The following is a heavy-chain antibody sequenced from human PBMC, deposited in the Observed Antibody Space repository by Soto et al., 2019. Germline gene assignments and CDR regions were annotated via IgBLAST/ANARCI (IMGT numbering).Heavy chain of an antibody. J-gene: IGHJ6*02. CDR2: ISSNGGST. CDR3: RYYGSGSYYNIGYYYYGMDV. D-gene: IGHD3-10*01. V-gene: IGHV3-64D*06. CDR1: GFTFSSYA. Sequence: PGGSLRLSCSASGFTFSSYAMHWVRQAPGKGLEYVSAISSNGGSTYYADSVKGRFTISRDNSKNTLYLQMSSLRAEDTAVYYCRYYGSGSYYNIGYYYYGMDVWGQGTTVTVSS.